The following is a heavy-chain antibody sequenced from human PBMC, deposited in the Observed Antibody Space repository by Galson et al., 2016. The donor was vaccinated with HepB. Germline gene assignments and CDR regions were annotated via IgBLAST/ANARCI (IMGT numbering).Heavy chain of an antibody. CDR3: ARARQKYQLLRVYAMDV. CDR1: GFTFSNYA. D-gene: IGHD2-2*01. V-gene: IGHV3-30*04. J-gene: IGHJ6*02. CDR2: ISYYDGSNE. Sequence: SLRLSCVASGFTFSNYALHWVRQAPGKGLEWVALISYYDGSNEHYADSVKGRFTISSDNSKNTLYLQMDSLRPEDTALYYCARARQKYQLLRVYAMDVWGQGTTVTVSS.